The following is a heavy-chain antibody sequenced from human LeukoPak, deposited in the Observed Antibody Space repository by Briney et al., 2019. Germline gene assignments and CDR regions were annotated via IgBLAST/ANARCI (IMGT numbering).Heavy chain of an antibody. Sequence: ASVKVSCKASGYIFTDYYMRWVRQAPGQELGWMGRINPNSGGTNYAQKFQGRVTMTRDTSISTAYTELSSLRSEDTAVYYCASGGYSGSYLSVWFDPWGQGTLVTVSS. CDR1: GYIFTDYY. V-gene: IGHV1/OR15-1*01. CDR2: INPNSGGT. J-gene: IGHJ5*02. CDR3: ASGGYSGSYLSVWFDP. D-gene: IGHD1-26*01.